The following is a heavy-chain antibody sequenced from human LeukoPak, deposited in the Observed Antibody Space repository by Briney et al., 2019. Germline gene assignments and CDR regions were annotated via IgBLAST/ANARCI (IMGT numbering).Heavy chain of an antibody. CDR3: ARAVYYDFWSGYYGNWFDP. V-gene: IGHV4-61*02. J-gene: IGHJ5*02. D-gene: IGHD3-3*01. CDR1: GGSISSGSYY. Sequence: SQTLSLTCTVSGGSISSGSYYWSWIRQPAGEGLEWIGRIYTSESTNYNPSLKSRVTISVDTSKNQFSLKLSSVTAADTAVYYCARAVYYDFWSGYYGNWFDPWGQGTLVTVSS. CDR2: IYTSEST.